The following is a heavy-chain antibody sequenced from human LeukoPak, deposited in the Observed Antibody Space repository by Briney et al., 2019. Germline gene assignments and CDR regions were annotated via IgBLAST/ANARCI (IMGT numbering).Heavy chain of an antibody. D-gene: IGHD3-22*01. J-gene: IGHJ3*02. CDR2: ISGYNGNT. CDR1: GYTFTRYG. CDR3: ARDMGNSMILVVHADAFDM. V-gene: IGHV1-18*01. Sequence: GASVKVSCKASGYTFTRYGINWVRQAPGQGLEWMGWISGYNGNTNYAQKFQGRVTMTTDTSASTAYMEVRSLRSDDTAVYYCARDMGNSMILVVHADAFDMWGQGPMVTVSS.